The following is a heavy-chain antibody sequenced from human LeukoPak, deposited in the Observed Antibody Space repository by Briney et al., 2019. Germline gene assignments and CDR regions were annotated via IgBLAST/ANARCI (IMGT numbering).Heavy chain of an antibody. CDR2: INGDGRNI. V-gene: IGHV3-74*01. CDR3: ARGGYRDYDYEY. J-gene: IGHJ1*01. D-gene: IGHD5-12*01. Sequence: PGGSLRLSCVAFGFTFSSYWMHWVRQDPRKGLVWVSRINGDGRNINYADSVRGRFTISRDNARNSLYLQMNSLRAEDTAIYYCARGGYRDYDYEYWGQGSLVTVSS. CDR1: GFTFSSYW.